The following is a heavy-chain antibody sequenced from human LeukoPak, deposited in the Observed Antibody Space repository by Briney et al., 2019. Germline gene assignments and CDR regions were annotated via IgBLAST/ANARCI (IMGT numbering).Heavy chain of an antibody. V-gene: IGHV4-59*01. CDR3: ARGLIQLWFH. D-gene: IGHD5-18*01. CDR2: IYYSGST. Sequence: SETLSLTCTVSGGSISSYYWSWIRQPPGKGLEWIGYIYYSGSTNYNPSLKSRVTISVDTSKNQFSLELSSVTAADTAVYYCARGLIQLWFHWGQGTLVTVSS. CDR1: GGSISSYY. J-gene: IGHJ4*02.